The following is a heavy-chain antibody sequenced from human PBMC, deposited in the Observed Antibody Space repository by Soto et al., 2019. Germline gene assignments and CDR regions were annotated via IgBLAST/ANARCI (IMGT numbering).Heavy chain of an antibody. V-gene: IGHV1-69*13. CDR2: IIPFFGTA. D-gene: IGHD3-16*01. CDR3: ARTAPMDAGDKYYYDF. J-gene: IGHJ4*02. CDR1: GGTFSTFG. Sequence: RASVKVSCKTSGGTFSTFGISWVRQAPGQGLEWMGGIIPFFGTAEYSQKFEDRITITADESTNTVYMDLRSLTSEDTAIYYCARTAPMDAGDKYYYDFWGQGALVTVPS.